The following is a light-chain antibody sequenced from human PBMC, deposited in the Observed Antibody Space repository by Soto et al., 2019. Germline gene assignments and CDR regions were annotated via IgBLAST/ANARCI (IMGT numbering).Light chain of an antibody. CDR1: QSVSSY. V-gene: IGKV3-11*01. J-gene: IGKJ1*01. CDR2: DAS. Sequence: EIVLTQSPSTLSLSPGERATLSCRDSQSVSSYLAWYQQKPGQAPRLLIYDASNRATGIPARFSGSGSGTDFTLTISSLEPEDFAVYYCQQYGSSGTFGQGTKVDIK. CDR3: QQYGSSGT.